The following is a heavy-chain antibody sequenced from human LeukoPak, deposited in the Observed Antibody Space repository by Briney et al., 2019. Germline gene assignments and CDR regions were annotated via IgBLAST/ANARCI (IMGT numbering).Heavy chain of an antibody. CDR1: GFTFSSYS. J-gene: IGHJ5*02. CDR3: ARVQTADTIFGVVTDWFDP. D-gene: IGHD3-3*01. V-gene: IGHV3-21*01. CDR2: ISSSSSYI. Sequence: GGSLRLSCAASGFTFSSYSMNWLRQAPGKGLEWVSSISSSSSYIYYADSVKGRFTISRDNAKNSLYLQMNSLRAEDTAVYYCARVQTADTIFGVVTDWFDPWGQGTLVTVSS.